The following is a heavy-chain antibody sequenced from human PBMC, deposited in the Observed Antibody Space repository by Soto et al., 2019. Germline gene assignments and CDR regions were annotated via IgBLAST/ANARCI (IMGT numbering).Heavy chain of an antibody. J-gene: IGHJ6*02. Sequence: ASVKVSCKASGYTFTSYYMHWVRQAPGQGLEWMGIINPSGGSTSYAQKFQGRVTMTRDTSTSTVYMELSSLRFEDTAVYYCARDRGHCTNGVCYTGYYYYYGMDVWG. D-gene: IGHD2-8*01. CDR2: INPSGGST. CDR1: GYTFTSYY. CDR3: ARDRGHCTNGVCYTGYYYYYGMDV. V-gene: IGHV1-46*01.